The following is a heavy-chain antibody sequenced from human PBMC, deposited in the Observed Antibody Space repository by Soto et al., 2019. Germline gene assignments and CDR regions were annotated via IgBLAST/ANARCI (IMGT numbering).Heavy chain of an antibody. D-gene: IGHD3-22*01. CDR2: INHSGST. Sequence: QVHLQQWGAGLLKPSETLSLTCAVFGGSFSGYYWNWIRQPPGKGLEWIGEINHSGSTNYYLSLKSRVPISVDTSRNQFSLKLNSVTAADTAVYYCARSRYYDSSGYRALDAFDIWGQGTMVTVSS. CDR1: GGSFSGYY. CDR3: ARSRYYDSSGYRALDAFDI. J-gene: IGHJ3*02. V-gene: IGHV4-34*01.